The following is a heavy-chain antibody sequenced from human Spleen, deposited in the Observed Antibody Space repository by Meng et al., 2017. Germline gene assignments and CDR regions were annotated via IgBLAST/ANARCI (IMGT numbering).Heavy chain of an antibody. CDR3: ARDSVMITFGGVKDY. Sequence: GSLRLSCTVSGDSIGSHYWSWIRQSAGKGLEWIGRMYNGGTIYNPSLKNRVTVSVDTSENQFSLKLSSVTAADTAVYYCARDSVMITFGGVKDYWGQGTLVTVSS. J-gene: IGHJ4*02. CDR2: MYNGGT. D-gene: IGHD3-16*01. CDR1: GDSIGSHY. V-gene: IGHV4-4*07.